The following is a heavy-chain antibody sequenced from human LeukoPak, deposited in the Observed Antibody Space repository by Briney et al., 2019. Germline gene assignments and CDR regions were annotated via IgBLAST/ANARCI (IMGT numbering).Heavy chain of an antibody. CDR1: GGSISTTGYY. Sequence: SETLSLTCTVSGGSISTTGYYWAWIRQPPGKGLEWIASIYYSGSTYYNSSLKSRVTISVDTSRNQFSLKLSSVTAADTALYYCASDKGYSDNYFDYWGQGTLVTVSS. CDR3: ASDKGYSDNYFDY. D-gene: IGHD3-16*02. V-gene: IGHV4-39*01. CDR2: IYYSGST. J-gene: IGHJ4*01.